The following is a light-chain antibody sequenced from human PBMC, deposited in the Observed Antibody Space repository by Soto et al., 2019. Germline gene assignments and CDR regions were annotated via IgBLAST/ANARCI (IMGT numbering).Light chain of an antibody. CDR2: LGS. Sequence: ENVVTQSPPTLPVSPGETGSISCRSSQRLLHSNGYNYLDWYLQKPGQSPQLLIYLGSNRASGVPDRFSGSGSGTDFTLKISRVEAEDVGVYYCVQALQSPPWTFGQGTKVDIK. J-gene: IGKJ1*01. CDR3: VQALQSPPWT. V-gene: IGKV2-28*01. CDR1: QRLLHSNGYNY.